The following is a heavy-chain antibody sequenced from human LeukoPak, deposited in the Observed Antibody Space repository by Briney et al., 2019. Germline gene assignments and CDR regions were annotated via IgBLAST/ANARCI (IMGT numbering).Heavy chain of an antibody. D-gene: IGHD4/OR15-4a*01. CDR3: ARRLLTRKVWFDP. J-gene: IGHJ5*02. CDR2: INHSGST. V-gene: IGHV4-34*01. Sequence: PSETMSLTCAVYGGSFSGYYWSWIRQPPGKGLEWIGEINHSGSTNYNPSLKSRVTISVDTSKNQFSLKLSSVTAADTAVYYCARRLLTRKVWFDPWGQGTLVTVSS. CDR1: GGSFSGYY.